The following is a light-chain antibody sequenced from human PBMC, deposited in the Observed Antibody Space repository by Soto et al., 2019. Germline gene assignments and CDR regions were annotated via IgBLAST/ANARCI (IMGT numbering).Light chain of an antibody. J-gene: IGKJ2*01. Sequence: IVMTQSPATLSVSPGERANLSCRASQSVGTKLAWYQQTPGQAPRLLIYGASNRATGVPARISGSVSGTEFTLTISSLQPEDFATYHCQQLNSYPPTFGQGTKLEIK. V-gene: IGKV3-15*01. CDR1: QSVGTK. CDR3: QQLNSYPPT. CDR2: GAS.